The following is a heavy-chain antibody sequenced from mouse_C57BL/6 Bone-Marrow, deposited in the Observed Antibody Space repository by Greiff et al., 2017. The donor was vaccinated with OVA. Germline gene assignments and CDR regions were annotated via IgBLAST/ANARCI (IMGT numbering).Heavy chain of an antibody. CDR2: IRSKSNNYAT. Sequence: EVKLMESGGGLVQPKGSLKLSCAASGFSFNTYAMNGVRQAPGKGLEWVARIRSKSNNYATYYADSVKDRFTISRDDSESMLYLQMNNYKTEDTAMYYCVRHGYYAMDYWGQGTSVTVSS. J-gene: IGHJ4*01. CDR3: VRHGYYAMDY. V-gene: IGHV10-1*01. CDR1: GFSFNTYA.